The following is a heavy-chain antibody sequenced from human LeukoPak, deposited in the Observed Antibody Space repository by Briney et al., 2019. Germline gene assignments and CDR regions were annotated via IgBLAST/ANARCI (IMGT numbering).Heavy chain of an antibody. CDR3: ARGRADYYYYYGMDV. J-gene: IGHJ6*02. CDR1: GGSVSSGSYY. D-gene: IGHD4/OR15-4a*01. CDR2: INHSGST. V-gene: IGHV4-61*01. Sequence: SETLSLTCTVSGGSVSSGSYYWSWIRQPPGKGLEWIGEINHSGSTNYNPSLKSRVTISVDTSKNQFSLKLSSVTAADTAVYYCARGRADYYYYYGMDVWGQGTTVTVSS.